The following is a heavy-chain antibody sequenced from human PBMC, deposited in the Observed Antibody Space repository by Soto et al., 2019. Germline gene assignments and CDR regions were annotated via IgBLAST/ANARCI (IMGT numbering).Heavy chain of an antibody. V-gene: IGHV1-18*01. D-gene: IGHD3-16*01. CDR1: GYTFTSYG. CDR2: LRGYNGNT. Sequence: QVQLVQSGAEVKKPWTSVKVSCKASGYTFTSYGISWVRQAPGQGLDGMGWLRGYNGNTNDAQKLQGRVTMTPDTSTSTADMELRSLRSYDTAGYYCARDRGGGEAHFDYWGQGTMVTVSS. J-gene: IGHJ4*02. CDR3: ARDRGGGEAHFDY.